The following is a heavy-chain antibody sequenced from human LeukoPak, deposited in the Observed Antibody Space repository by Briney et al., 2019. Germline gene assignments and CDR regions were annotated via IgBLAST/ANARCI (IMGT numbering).Heavy chain of an antibody. CDR1: GFTFSTYG. CDR3: AKGLFVAAAGTPDY. J-gene: IGHJ4*02. CDR2: ISNDGRKT. D-gene: IGHD6-13*01. Sequence: PGRSLRLSCAASGFTFSTYGMHWVRQAPGKGLEWVTVISNDGRKTYYADSVKGRFTISRDNSKNTLYLQMNSLRAEDTAVYYCAKGLFVAAAGTPDYWGQGTLVTVSS. V-gene: IGHV3-30*04.